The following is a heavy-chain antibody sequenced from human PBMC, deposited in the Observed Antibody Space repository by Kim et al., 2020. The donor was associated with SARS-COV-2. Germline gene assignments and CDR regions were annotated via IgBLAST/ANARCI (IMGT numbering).Heavy chain of an antibody. CDR2: IYHSGST. J-gene: IGHJ5*02. D-gene: IGHD2-2*01. CDR3: AGAEGIVVVPAAMPDWFGP. V-gene: IGHV4-38-2*02. Sequence: SETLSLTCTVSGYSISSGYYWGWIRQPPGKGLEWIGSIYHSGSTYYNPSLKSRVTISVDTSKNQFSLKLSSVTAADTAVYYCAGAEGIVVVPAAMPDWFGPWGQGTLVTVSS. CDR1: GYSISSGYY.